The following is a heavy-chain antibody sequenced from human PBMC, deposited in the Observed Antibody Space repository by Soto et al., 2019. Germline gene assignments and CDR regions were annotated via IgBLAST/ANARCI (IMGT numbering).Heavy chain of an antibody. V-gene: IGHV6-1*01. D-gene: IGHD1-26*01. Sequence: SQTLSLTCAISGDSVSSNSAAWNWIRQSPSRGLEWLGRTYYRSKWHNDYAVSVKSRITINPDTSKNQFSLQLNSVTPEDTAVYYCARGSSRVGGLYYYYGMDVWGQGTTVTVSS. CDR2: TYYRSKWHN. CDR1: GDSVSSNSAA. CDR3: ARGSSRVGGLYYYYGMDV. J-gene: IGHJ6*02.